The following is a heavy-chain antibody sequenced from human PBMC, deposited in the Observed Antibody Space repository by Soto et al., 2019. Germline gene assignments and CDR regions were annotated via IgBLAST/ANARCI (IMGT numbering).Heavy chain of an antibody. Sequence: QVQLVQSGAAVKKPGSSVKVSCKASGGTFSSYAISWVRQAPGQGLEWMGGIIPIFGTANYAQKFQGRVTITADESTGTAYIVLSSLISEDTAVYYCARSYDSRGSPMDSWGQGTLVTVSS. V-gene: IGHV1-69*01. J-gene: IGHJ5*01. CDR2: IIPIFGTA. CDR3: ARSYDSRGSPMDS. CDR1: GGTFSSYA. D-gene: IGHD3-22*01.